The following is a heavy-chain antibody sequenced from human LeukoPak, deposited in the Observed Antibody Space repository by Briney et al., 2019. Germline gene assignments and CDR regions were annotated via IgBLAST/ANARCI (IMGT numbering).Heavy chain of an antibody. Sequence: SETLSLTCAVYGGSFSGYYWSWIRQPPGKGLEWIGEINHSGSTNYNPSLKSRVTISVDTSKNQFSLKLSSVTAADTAVYYCVRGPRGYCSSTSCHRSHYYYGMDVWGQGTTVTVSS. CDR1: GGSFSGYY. V-gene: IGHV4-34*01. D-gene: IGHD2-2*01. CDR2: INHSGST. CDR3: VRGPRGYCSSTSCHRSHYYYGMDV. J-gene: IGHJ6*02.